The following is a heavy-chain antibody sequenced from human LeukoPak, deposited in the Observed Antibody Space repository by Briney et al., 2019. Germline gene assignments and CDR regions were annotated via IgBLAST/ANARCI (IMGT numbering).Heavy chain of an antibody. J-gene: IGHJ3*02. D-gene: IGHD3-10*01. Sequence: GGSLRLSCAASGFTVSSNYMSWVRQAPGKGLEWVSVIYSSGSTYYADSVKGRFTISRDTSRNTLYLQMNSLRAEDTAVYYCARGPGYYGSGTYAFDIWGQGTMVTVSS. V-gene: IGHV3-66*02. CDR3: ARGPGYYGSGTYAFDI. CDR2: IYSSGST. CDR1: GFTVSSNY.